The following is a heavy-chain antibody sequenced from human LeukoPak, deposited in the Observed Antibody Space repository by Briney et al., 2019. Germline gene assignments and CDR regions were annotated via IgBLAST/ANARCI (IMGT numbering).Heavy chain of an antibody. CDR2: IYYSGST. J-gene: IGHJ4*02. Sequence: SETLSLTCTVSGGSISSSSYYWGWIRQPPGKGLEWIGSIYYSGSTYYNPSLKSRVTMSVDTSKNQFSLKLSSVTAADTAVYYCARDGSGSYFEHYFDYWGQGTLVTVSS. CDR1: GGSISSSSYY. D-gene: IGHD3-10*01. V-gene: IGHV4-39*07. CDR3: ARDGSGSYFEHYFDY.